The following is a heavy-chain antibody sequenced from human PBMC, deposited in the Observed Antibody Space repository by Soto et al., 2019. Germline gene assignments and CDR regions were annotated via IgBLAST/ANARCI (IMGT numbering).Heavy chain of an antibody. CDR1: GYTFTSYA. CDR2: INAGNGNT. Sequence: GASVKVSCKASGYTFTSYAMHWVRQAPGQRLEWMGWINAGNGNTKYSQKFQGRVTITRDTSASTAYMELSSLRSEDTAVYYCAREYYDFWSGYSYYFDYWGQGALVTVSS. V-gene: IGHV1-3*01. J-gene: IGHJ4*02. D-gene: IGHD3-3*01. CDR3: AREYYDFWSGYSYYFDY.